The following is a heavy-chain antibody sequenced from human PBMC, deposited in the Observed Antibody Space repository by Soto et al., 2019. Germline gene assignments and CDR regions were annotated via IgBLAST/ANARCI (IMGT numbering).Heavy chain of an antibody. CDR2: ISTYSGDT. D-gene: IGHD5-12*01. J-gene: IGHJ5*02. CDR3: ARHHGPTTSENGFDP. Sequence: QVHLVQSGVEVKTPGASVKVSCQASGYTFFTYDISWVRQAPGQGLAWMGWISTYSGDTKYAHKFQGRVSMTTYTSTTPAYRELRRLRSDDTAVYYCARHHGPTTSENGFDPWGQGTLVTVSS. CDR1: GYTFFTYD. V-gene: IGHV1-18*01.